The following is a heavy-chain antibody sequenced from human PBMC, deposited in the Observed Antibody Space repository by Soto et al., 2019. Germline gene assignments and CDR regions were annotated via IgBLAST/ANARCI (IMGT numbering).Heavy chain of an antibody. CDR3: ARQGDSSERHEGFVGFFQH. CDR1: GGSISSYY. V-gene: IGHV4-59*08. Sequence: QVQLQESGPGLVKPSETLSLTCTVSGGSISSYYWSWIRQPPGKGLEWIGYIYYSGSTNYNPSLKSRVTISVDTSKNQFSLQLSSVTAADTAVYYCARQGDSSERHEGFVGFFQHWGQGTLVTVSS. CDR2: IYYSGST. J-gene: IGHJ1*01. D-gene: IGHD6-25*01.